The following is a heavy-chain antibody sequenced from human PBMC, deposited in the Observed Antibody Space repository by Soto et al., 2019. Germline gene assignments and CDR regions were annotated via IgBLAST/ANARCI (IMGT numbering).Heavy chain of an antibody. Sequence: EVQLVESGGGLVQPGGALRLSCAASGFTFSSYWMSWVRQAPGKGLEWVANIKKDGSEKYYVDSVKGRFTISRDNAKNSLYLQLNRLRAEDTAVYYCARDRYSYYDFWSGSLPYYYYGMDVWGQGTTVTVSS. J-gene: IGHJ6*02. CDR2: IKKDGSEK. CDR3: ARDRYSYYDFWSGSLPYYYYGMDV. CDR1: GFTFSSYW. D-gene: IGHD3-3*01. V-gene: IGHV3-7*01.